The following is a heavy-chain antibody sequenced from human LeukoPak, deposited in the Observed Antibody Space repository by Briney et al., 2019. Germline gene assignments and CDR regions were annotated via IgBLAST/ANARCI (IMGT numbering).Heavy chain of an antibody. CDR3: ARATRNGYDY. Sequence: PTGGSLRLSCSASGFTFSSHWMTWVRQAPGKGLEWVSYIGSRSVTTHYADSVKGRFTVSRDDAQNALYLQMNSLRRDDTAVYYCARATRNGYDYWGHGTRVTVSS. CDR1: GFTFSSHW. V-gene: IGHV3-48*04. D-gene: IGHD5-24*01. J-gene: IGHJ4*01. CDR2: IGSRSVTT.